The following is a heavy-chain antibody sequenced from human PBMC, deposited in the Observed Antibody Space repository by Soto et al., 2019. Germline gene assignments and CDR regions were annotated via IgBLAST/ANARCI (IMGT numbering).Heavy chain of an antibody. CDR2: IYPGDFDT. J-gene: IGHJ4*02. CDR1: GYSFGTYW. Sequence: PGESLKISCKGSGYSFGTYWIGWVRQMPGKGLEWMGIIYPGDFDTRYGPSFQGQVTISVDKSISTAYLQWSSLKASDTAMYYCARTTWKLVDPYYFDYWGQGTLVTVSS. D-gene: IGHD6-13*01. CDR3: ARTTWKLVDPYYFDY. V-gene: IGHV5-51*01.